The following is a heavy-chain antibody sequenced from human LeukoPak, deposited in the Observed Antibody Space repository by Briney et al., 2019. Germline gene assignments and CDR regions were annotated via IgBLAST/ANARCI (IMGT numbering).Heavy chain of an antibody. CDR3: ARGLRYNWNYYAFDI. CDR2: MNPNSGNT. CDR1: GYTFTSYD. J-gene: IGHJ3*02. V-gene: IGHV1-8*03. D-gene: IGHD1-7*01. Sequence: ASVKVSCKASGYTFTSYDINWVRQATGQGLEWMGWMNPNSGNTGYAQKFQGRVTITRNTPISTAYMELSSLRSEDTAVYYCARGLRYNWNYYAFDIWGQGTMVTVSS.